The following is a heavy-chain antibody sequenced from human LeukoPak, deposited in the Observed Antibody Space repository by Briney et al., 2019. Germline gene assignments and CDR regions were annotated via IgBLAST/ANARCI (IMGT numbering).Heavy chain of an antibody. D-gene: IGHD3-9*01. CDR3: ARSAVLRYFDWLLWASPIDDAFDI. CDR2: IWYDGSNK. V-gene: IGHV3-33*01. J-gene: IGHJ3*02. CDR1: GFTFSSYG. Sequence: QPGRSLRLSCAASGFTFSSYGMHWVRQAPGKGLEWVAVIWYDGSNKYYADSVKGRFTISRDNSKNTLYLQMNSLRAEDTAVYYCARSAVLRYFDWLLWASPIDDAFDIWGQGTMVTVSS.